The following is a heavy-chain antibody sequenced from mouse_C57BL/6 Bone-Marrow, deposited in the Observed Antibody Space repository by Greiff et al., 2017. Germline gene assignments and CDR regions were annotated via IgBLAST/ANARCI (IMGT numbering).Heavy chain of an antibody. CDR2: IDPSDSST. CDR3: ASYYDYDGCRTGVEG. CDR1: GYTFTSYW. V-gene: IGHV1-50*01. Sequence: QVQLQQSGAELVKPGASVKLSCKASGYTFTSYWMQWVKQRPGQGLEWIGEIDPSDSSTNYNQKFKGKATLTVDTSSSTAYMQLSSLTSEDSAVYYCASYYDYDGCRTGVEGRGQGTSVTVSS. D-gene: IGHD2-4*01. J-gene: IGHJ4*01.